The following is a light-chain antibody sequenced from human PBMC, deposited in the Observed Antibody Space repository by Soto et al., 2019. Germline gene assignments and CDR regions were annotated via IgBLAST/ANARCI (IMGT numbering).Light chain of an antibody. Sequence: QSALTQPASVSGSPGQSITISCTGTSSDVGSHNLVSRYQQHPGKAPKIIISEDSKRPSGISNRFSGSKSGNTASLTISGLQAEDEADYYCCSYASGSTWVFGGGTKLTVL. J-gene: IGLJ3*02. CDR3: CSYASGSTWV. V-gene: IGLV2-23*01. CDR2: EDS. CDR1: SSDVGSHNL.